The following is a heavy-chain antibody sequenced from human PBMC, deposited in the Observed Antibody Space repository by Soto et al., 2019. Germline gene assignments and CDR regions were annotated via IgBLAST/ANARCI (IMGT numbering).Heavy chain of an antibody. CDR2: IKQDGSEK. Sequence: EVHLVESGGGLVQPGGSLRPSCAASGFTFSSYWMSWVRQAPGKGLECVANIKQDGSEKYFVDSVKGRFTISRDNAKNSLYLQMNSLRAEDTAVYYCARHGDYVSMDVWGKGTTVTVSS. V-gene: IGHV3-7*01. D-gene: IGHD4-17*01. CDR1: GFTFSSYW. J-gene: IGHJ6*03. CDR3: ARHGDYVSMDV.